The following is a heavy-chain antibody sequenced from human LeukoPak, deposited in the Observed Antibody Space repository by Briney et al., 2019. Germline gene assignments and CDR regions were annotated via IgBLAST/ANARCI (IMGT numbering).Heavy chain of an antibody. CDR3: ARGSRYCSGGSCYPTGLD. CDR2: MNPNSGNT. J-gene: IGHJ4*02. D-gene: IGHD2-15*01. V-gene: IGHV1-8*01. Sequence: ASVKVSCKASGYTFTSYDINWVRQATGQGLEWMGWMNPNSGNTGYAQKFQGRVTMTRNTSISTAYMELSSLRSEDTAVYYCARGSRYCSGGSCYPTGLDRGQGTLVTVSS. CDR1: GYTFTSYD.